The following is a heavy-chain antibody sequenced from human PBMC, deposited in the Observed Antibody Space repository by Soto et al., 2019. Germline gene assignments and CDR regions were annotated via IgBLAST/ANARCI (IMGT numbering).Heavy chain of an antibody. D-gene: IGHD3-3*01. J-gene: IGHJ4*02. V-gene: IGHV3-74*01. CDR3: VRNRGTFLRDGVEY. CDR1: GFTFSSFW. Sequence: EVQLVESGGGLVQPGGSLRVSCAASGFTFSSFWMHWVRQAPGKGLVWVSRISGDGNNAVYADSVKGRFTVSRDNAKNTLDLQMNSLRTDDTVVYYCVRNRGTFLRDGVEYWGPGILVTVSS. CDR2: ISGDGNNA.